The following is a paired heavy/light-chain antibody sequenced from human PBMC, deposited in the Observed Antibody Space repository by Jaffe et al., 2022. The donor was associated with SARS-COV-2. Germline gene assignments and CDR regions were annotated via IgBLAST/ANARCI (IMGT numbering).Light chain of an antibody. Sequence: EIVLTQSPATLSLSPGERATLSCRASQSVSSYLAWYQQKPGQAPRLLIYDASNRATGIPARFSGSGSGTDFTLTISSLEPEDFAVYYCQQRSNWPLSFGGGTKVEIK. CDR3: QQRSNWPLS. J-gene: IGKJ4*01. V-gene: IGKV3-11*01. CDR2: DAS. CDR1: QSVSSY.
Heavy chain of an antibody. CDR1: GFTFSSYA. D-gene: IGHD6-19*01. CDR2: ISGSGGST. Sequence: EVQLLESGGGLVQPGGSLRLSCAASGFTFSSYAMSWVRQAPGKGLEWVSAISGSGGSTYYADSVKGRFTISRDNSKNTLYLQMNSLRAEDTAVYYCAKDLTGYRLPDSSGWEGWAVNDYWGQGTLVTVSS. V-gene: IGHV3-23*01. J-gene: IGHJ4*02. CDR3: AKDLTGYRLPDSSGWEGWAVNDY.